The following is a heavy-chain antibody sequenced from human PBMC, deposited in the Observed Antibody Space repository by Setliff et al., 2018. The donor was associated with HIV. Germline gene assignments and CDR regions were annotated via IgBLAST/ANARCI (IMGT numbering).Heavy chain of an antibody. CDR2: IYTSGNT. Sequence: PSETLSLTCTVSGGSISSGSYYWSWIRQPAGKGLEWIGRIYTSGNTNYNPSLKSRVTISVDTSKNQFSLKLSSVTAADTAVYYCARHWVDSSSWSLYYYYYMDVWGKGTTVTVSS. D-gene: IGHD6-13*01. CDR1: GGSISSGSYY. J-gene: IGHJ6*03. CDR3: ARHWVDSSSWSLYYYYYMDV. V-gene: IGHV4-61*02.